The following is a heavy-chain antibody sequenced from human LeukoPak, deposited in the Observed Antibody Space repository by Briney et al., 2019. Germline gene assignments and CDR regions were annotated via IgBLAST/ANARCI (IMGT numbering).Heavy chain of an antibody. Sequence: ASVKVSCKASGYTFNSFGISWVRQAPGQGLEWMGWISAYNVNTYYLQKFQGRVTLTTDTSTNTAYMELRNLSSDDTAIYYCARGRVEHAFDIWGQGTMVTVSS. V-gene: IGHV1-18*01. CDR2: ISAYNVNT. J-gene: IGHJ3*02. CDR1: GYTFNSFG. CDR3: ARGRVEHAFDI.